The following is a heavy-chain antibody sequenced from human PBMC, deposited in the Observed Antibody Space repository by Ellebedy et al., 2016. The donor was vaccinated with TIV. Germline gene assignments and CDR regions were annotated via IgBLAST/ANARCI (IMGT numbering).Heavy chain of an antibody. CDR1: GGSISRSINY. V-gene: IGHV4-39*07. D-gene: IGHD3-3*02. Sequence: MPSETLSLTCTVSGGSISRSINYWSWIRRTPGKGLEWIGSFYSSGGNYYYNPSFNGRVGISVDTSKNEFSLRLISVTAADTAIYYCARGGICGAVVVRHNWFDPWGQGTMVTVSP. CDR2: FYSSGGNY. CDR3: ARGGICGAVVVRHNWFDP. J-gene: IGHJ5*02.